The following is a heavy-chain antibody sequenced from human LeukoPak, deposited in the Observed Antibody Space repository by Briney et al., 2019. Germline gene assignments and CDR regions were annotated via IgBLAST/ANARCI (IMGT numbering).Heavy chain of an antibody. J-gene: IGHJ4*02. CDR1: GGSISSYY. CDR3: ARLPYCSSTSCFPFDY. CDR2: IYYSGST. Sequence: SETLSLTCTVSGGSISSYYWSWIRQPPGKGLEWIGYIYYSGSTNYNPSLKSRVTISVDTSRNQFSLKLSSVTAADTAVHYCARLPYCSSTSCFPFDYWGQGTLVTVSP. D-gene: IGHD2-2*01. V-gene: IGHV4-59*12.